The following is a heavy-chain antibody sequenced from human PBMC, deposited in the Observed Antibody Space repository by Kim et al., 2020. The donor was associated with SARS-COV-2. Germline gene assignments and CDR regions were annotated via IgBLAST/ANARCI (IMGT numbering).Heavy chain of an antibody. CDR3: TRAYCSSTSCTFDY. D-gene: IGHD2-2*01. Sequence: GGSLRLSCAASGFIFSNYGIHWVRQAPGKGLEWVSVICSDGSSKYYADSVKGRFTISRDNSKNTLYLQMNDLRAEDMATYYCTRAYCSSTSCTFDYWGQGALGTVSS. V-gene: IGHV3-33*08. CDR2: ICSDGSSK. J-gene: IGHJ4*02. CDR1: GFIFSNYG.